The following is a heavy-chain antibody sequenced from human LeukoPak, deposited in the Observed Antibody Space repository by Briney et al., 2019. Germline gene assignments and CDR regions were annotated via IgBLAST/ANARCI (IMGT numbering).Heavy chain of an antibody. V-gene: IGHV1-69*06. CDR3: AGGFELYYGSGSFGSSPFDY. J-gene: IGHJ4*02. CDR2: IIPIFGTA. CDR1: GGTFSSYA. Sequence: GASVKVSCKASGGTFSSYAISWVRQAPGQGLEWMGGIIPIFGTANYAQKFQGRVTITADKSTSTAYMELSSLRSGDTAVYYCAGGFELYYGSGSFGSSPFDYWGQGTLVTVSS. D-gene: IGHD3-10*01.